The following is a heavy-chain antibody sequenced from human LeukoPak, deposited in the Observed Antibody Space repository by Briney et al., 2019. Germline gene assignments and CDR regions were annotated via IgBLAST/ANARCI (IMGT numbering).Heavy chain of an antibody. CDR2: LSGSGNST. D-gene: IGHD3-22*01. CDR3: AKTITMIVVVGRTRGYFDY. Sequence: GGSLRLSCAASGFTFNSYAMTWVRQAPGKGLEWVSALSGSGNSTYHAHSVKGRFTISRDNSKNTLYLQMNSLRAENTAIYYCAKTITMIVVVGRTRGYFDYWGQGTLVTVS. V-gene: IGHV3-23*01. J-gene: IGHJ4*02. CDR1: GFTFNSYA.